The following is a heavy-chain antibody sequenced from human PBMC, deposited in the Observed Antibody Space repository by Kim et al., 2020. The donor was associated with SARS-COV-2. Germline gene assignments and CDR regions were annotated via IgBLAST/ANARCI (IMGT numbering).Heavy chain of an antibody. V-gene: IGHV3-30*01. Sequence: YDAYSVKGRITISRDDSKYTLYLQMNNLRAEDTALYYCARDRGGSGNYLDFWGQGTQVTLSS. D-gene: IGHD3-10*01. CDR3: ARDRGGSGNYLDF. J-gene: IGHJ4*02.